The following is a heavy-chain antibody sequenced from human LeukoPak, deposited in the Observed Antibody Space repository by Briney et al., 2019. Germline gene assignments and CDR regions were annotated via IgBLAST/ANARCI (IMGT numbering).Heavy chain of an antibody. CDR3: ARADCSSTSCYTAYYYGMDV. J-gene: IGHJ6*02. CDR2: MNPNSGNT. CDR1: GYTFTSYD. Sequence: GASVRVSCKASGYTFTSYDINWVRQATGQGLEWMGWMNPNSGNTGYAQKFQGRVTMTRNTSISTAYMELSSLRSEDTAVYYCARADCSSTSCYTAYYYGMDVWGQGTTVTVSS. V-gene: IGHV1-8*01. D-gene: IGHD2-2*02.